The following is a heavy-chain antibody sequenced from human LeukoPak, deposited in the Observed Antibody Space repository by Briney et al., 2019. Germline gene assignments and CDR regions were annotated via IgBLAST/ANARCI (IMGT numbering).Heavy chain of an antibody. Sequence: GGSLRLSCAASGFTFSSYGMHWVRQAPGKGLEWVAFIRYDGSNKYYADSVKGRFTISRDNSKNTLYLQLNSLRAEDTAVYYCAKDRRAGSFSTAFDYWGQGTLVTVSS. CDR1: GFTFSSYG. V-gene: IGHV3-30*02. CDR3: AKDRRAGSFSTAFDY. J-gene: IGHJ4*02. D-gene: IGHD1-26*01. CDR2: IRYDGSNK.